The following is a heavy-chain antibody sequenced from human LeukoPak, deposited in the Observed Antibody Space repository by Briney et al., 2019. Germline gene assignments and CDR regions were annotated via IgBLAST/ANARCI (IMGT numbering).Heavy chain of an antibody. CDR3: ARGSDYDSSGDYYLGY. Sequence: SVKVSCKASGGTFSSYAISWVRQAPGQGLEGMGRIIPNLGIANYAQKFQDRVTITVDKSTSTAYMELRSQRSEDTAVYYCARGSDYDSSGDYYLGYWGQGTLVTVSS. V-gene: IGHV1-69*04. J-gene: IGHJ4*02. CDR2: IIPNLGIA. CDR1: GGTFSSYA. D-gene: IGHD3-22*01.